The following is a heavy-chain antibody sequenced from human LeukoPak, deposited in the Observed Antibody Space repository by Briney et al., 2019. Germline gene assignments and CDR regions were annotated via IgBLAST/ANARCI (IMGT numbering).Heavy chain of an antibody. CDR3: AREGTYGNYRASGDY. J-gene: IGHJ4*02. Sequence: GGSLRLSCEASGFTFSTYWMKWVRQAPGKGLEWVANIKQDGSEKYYVDSVKGRFIISRDNAKNSLYQQMNSLRAEDTAVYYCAREGTYGNYRASGDYWGQGALVTVSS. CDR1: GFTFSTYW. CDR2: IKQDGSEK. V-gene: IGHV3-7*03. D-gene: IGHD4-23*01.